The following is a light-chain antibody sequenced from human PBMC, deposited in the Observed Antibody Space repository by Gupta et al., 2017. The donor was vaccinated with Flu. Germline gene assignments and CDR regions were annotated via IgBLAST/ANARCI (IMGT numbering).Light chain of an antibody. J-gene: IGKJ4*01. CDR1: RNFGNY. Sequence: GETATLSCRASRNFGNYLAWYHQKPGQAPRLLIYETSYRAAGVPARFSGSGSGADFTLTISSLEPEDFAVYYCQQRSNWLLSFGGGTTVEIK. CDR2: ETS. V-gene: IGKV3-11*01. CDR3: QQRSNWLLS.